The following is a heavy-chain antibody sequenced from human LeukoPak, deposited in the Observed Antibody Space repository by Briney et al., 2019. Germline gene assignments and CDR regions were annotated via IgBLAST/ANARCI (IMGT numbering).Heavy chain of an antibody. CDR3: VRDRSTTTVTRFDS. J-gene: IGHJ4*02. V-gene: IGHV3-7*01. CDR1: RFSFSNFW. CDR2: INEDGSEK. D-gene: IGHD4-17*01. Sequence: PGGSLRLFCVASRFSFSNFWMIWLRQAPAKGLEWVANINEDGSEKNYVDSVKGRFTISRDNAKNSLYLQMNSLKAEDTAVYYCVRDRSTTTVTRFDSWGQGTLVTVSS.